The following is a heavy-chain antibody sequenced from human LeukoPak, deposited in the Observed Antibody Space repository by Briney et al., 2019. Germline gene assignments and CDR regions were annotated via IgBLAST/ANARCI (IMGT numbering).Heavy chain of an antibody. CDR1: GFTFSSYS. V-gene: IGHV3-21*01. D-gene: IGHD6-6*01. Sequence: PGGSLRLSCAASGFTFSSYSMNWVRQAPGKGLEWVSSISSSSSYIYYADSVKGRFTISRDDAKNSLYLQMNSLRAEDTAVYYCARGQGKYSSSSVDYWGQGTLVTVSS. CDR2: ISSSSSYI. CDR3: ARGQGKYSSSSVDY. J-gene: IGHJ4*02.